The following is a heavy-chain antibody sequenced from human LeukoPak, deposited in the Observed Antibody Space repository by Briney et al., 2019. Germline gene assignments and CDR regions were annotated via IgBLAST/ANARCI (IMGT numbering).Heavy chain of an antibody. CDR2: ISYDGSNK. J-gene: IGHJ4*02. CDR3: ARDPDYYDSSGYSFDY. CDR1: GFTFNYFA. Sequence: PGGSLRLSCAASGFTFNYFAMSWVRQAPGKGLEWVAVISYDGSNKYYADSVKGRFTISRDNSKNTLYLQMNSLRAEDTAVYYCARDPDYYDSSGYSFDYWGQGTLVTVSS. V-gene: IGHV3-30*04. D-gene: IGHD3-22*01.